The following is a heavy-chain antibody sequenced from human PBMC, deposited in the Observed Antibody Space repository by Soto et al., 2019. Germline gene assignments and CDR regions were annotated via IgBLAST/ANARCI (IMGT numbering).Heavy chain of an antibody. J-gene: IGHJ4*02. V-gene: IGHV3-23*01. CDR2: ISGSGGST. Sequence: GGSLRLSCAASGFTFSSYAMSWVRQAPGKGLEWVSAISGSGGSTYYADSVKGRFTISRDNSKNTLYLQMNSLRAEDTAVYYCAKDNEVGFGELLYSIDYWGQGTRVTVSS. CDR3: AKDNEVGFGELLYSIDY. D-gene: IGHD3-10*01. CDR1: GFTFSSYA.